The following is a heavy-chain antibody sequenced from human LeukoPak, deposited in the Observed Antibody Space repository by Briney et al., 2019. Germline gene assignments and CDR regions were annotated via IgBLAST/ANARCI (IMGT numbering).Heavy chain of an antibody. CDR1: GYTFTGYY. J-gene: IGHJ3*02. V-gene: IGHV1-2*06. Sequence: GASVKVSCKASGYTFTGYYMHWVRQAPGQGLEWTGRINPNSGGTNYAQKFQGRVTMTRDTSISTAYMELSRLRSDDTAVYYCASYSSGWYNPLDAFDIWGQGTMVTVSS. D-gene: IGHD6-19*01. CDR2: INPNSGGT. CDR3: ASYSSGWYNPLDAFDI.